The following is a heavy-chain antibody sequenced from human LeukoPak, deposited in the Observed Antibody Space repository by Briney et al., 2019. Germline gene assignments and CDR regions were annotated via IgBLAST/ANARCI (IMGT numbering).Heavy chain of an antibody. J-gene: IGHJ4*02. D-gene: IGHD3-3*01. Sequence: GQCLTLSCAPSGFSLNNYSMRCVRQPAGGGLGWVSAISGSDAGTYYAESVTGRFTISRDNSKNTPYLQMNSLRAEDAAIYYCAKVSGLRFLEWLQTGGYYFDYWGQGTLVTVSS. CDR2: ISGSDAGT. V-gene: IGHV3-23*01. CDR3: AKVSGLRFLEWLQTGGYYFDY. CDR1: GFSLNNYS.